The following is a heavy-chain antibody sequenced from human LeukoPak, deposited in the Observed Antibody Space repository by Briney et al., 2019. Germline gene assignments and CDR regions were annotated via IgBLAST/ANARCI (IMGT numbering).Heavy chain of an antibody. V-gene: IGHV3-30-3*01. D-gene: IGHD2-8*02. J-gene: IGHJ4*02. CDR1: GFTFSSYA. CDR2: ISYDGSNK. CDR3: ARDKTLVY. Sequence: QSGGSLRLSCAASGFTFSSYAMRWVRQAPGKGLEWVAVISYDGSNKYYADSVKGRFTISRDNSKNTLYLQMNSLRAEDTAVYYCARDKTLVYWGQGTLVTVSS.